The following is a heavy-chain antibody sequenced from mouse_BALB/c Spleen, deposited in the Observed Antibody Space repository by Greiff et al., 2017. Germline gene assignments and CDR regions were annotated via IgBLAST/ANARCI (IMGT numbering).Heavy chain of an antibody. CDR2: IRLKSNNYAT. Sequence: EVKLVESGGGLVQPGGSMKLSCVASGFTFSNYWMNWVRQSPAKGLEWVAEIRLKSNNYATHYAESVKGRFTISRDDSQSSVYLQMNNLRAEDTGIDDCTGCTWFAYWGQGTLVTVSA. J-gene: IGHJ3*01. CDR3: TGCTWFAY. V-gene: IGHV6-6*02. CDR1: GFTFSNYW.